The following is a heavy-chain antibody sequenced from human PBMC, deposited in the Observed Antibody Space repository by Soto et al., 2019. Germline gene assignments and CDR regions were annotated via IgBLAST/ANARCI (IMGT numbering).Heavy chain of an antibody. J-gene: IGHJ4*02. CDR2: IYYSGST. D-gene: IGHD5-18*01. Sequence: SETLSLTCTVSGGSISSSSYYWGWIRQPPGKGLEWIGSIYYSGSTYYNPSLKSRVTISVDTSKNQFSLKLSSVTAADTAVYYCARDRGTDMVTAPEYFDYWGQGTLVTVSS. CDR3: ARDRGTDMVTAPEYFDY. V-gene: IGHV4-39*02. CDR1: GGSISSSSYY.